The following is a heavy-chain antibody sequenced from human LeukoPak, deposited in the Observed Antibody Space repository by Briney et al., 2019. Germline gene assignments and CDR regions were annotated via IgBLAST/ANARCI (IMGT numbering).Heavy chain of an antibody. CDR2: ISGSGGST. J-gene: IGHJ4*02. V-gene: IGHV3-23*01. Sequence: GGSLRLSCAASGFTFSSYAMSWVRQGPGKGLERVSAISGSGGSTYYADSVKGRFTISRDNSKNTLYLQMNSLRAEDTAVYYCAKDQGPSRIAAAGPIDYWGQGTLVTVSS. CDR3: AKDQGPSRIAAAGPIDY. CDR1: GFTFSSYA. D-gene: IGHD6-13*01.